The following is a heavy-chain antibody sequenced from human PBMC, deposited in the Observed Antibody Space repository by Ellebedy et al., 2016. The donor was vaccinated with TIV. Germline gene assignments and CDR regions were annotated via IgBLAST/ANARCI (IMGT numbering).Heavy chain of an antibody. Sequence: GGSLRLXXAASGFTFRNFARSLVRQAPGKGLEWVSGLSGNGDRPYYADSVKGRFTISRDNSKSILYLQMNSLRAEDTAVYYCAKTMTTVTTMGFDYWGQGALVAVSS. V-gene: IGHV3-23*01. CDR3: AKTMTTVTTMGFDY. CDR1: GFTFRNFA. CDR2: LSGNGDRP. D-gene: IGHD4-17*01. J-gene: IGHJ4*02.